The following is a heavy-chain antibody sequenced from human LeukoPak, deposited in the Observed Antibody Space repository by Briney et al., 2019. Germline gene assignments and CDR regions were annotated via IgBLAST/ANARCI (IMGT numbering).Heavy chain of an antibody. D-gene: IGHD1-1*01. CDR2: IWYDGSNK. V-gene: IGHV3-33*01. CDR3: ARDPQLERPPGIFDY. J-gene: IGHJ4*02. CDR1: GFTFSSYG. Sequence: SGGSLRLSCAASGFTFSSYGMHWVRQAPGKGLEWVAVIWYDGSNKYYADSVKGRFTISRDNSKNTPYLQMNSLRAEDTAVYYCARDPQLERPPGIFDYWGQGTLVTVSS.